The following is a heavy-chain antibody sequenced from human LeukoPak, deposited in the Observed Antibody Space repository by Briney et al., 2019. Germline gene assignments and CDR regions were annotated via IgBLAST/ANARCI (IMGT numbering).Heavy chain of an antibody. Sequence: GESLQISCKISGSMFTNNWIGWVRQVPGKGLEWMGLIYPGDSDTRYSPSFQGQVNFSVDASISPAYLQLSGLRASDTAIYYCVRFGLTSSLDYWGQGTLVTVSS. V-gene: IGHV5-51*01. J-gene: IGHJ4*02. CDR3: VRFGLTSSLDY. D-gene: IGHD6-13*01. CDR2: IYPGDSDT. CDR1: GSMFTNNW.